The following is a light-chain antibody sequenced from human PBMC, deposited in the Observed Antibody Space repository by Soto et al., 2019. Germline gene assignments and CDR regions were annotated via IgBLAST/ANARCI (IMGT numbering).Light chain of an antibody. V-gene: IGKV1-17*01. CDR3: LQHTTYPWT. Sequence: DLQMTQSPSSLSASVGDRVTITCRASQGVGNDLAWFQQQPGKAPKRLIYAASTLQSGVPSRFSGSGSGTEFTLTIASLQPEDFATYYCLQHTTYPWTFGPGTKVEIK. CDR2: AAS. CDR1: QGVGND. J-gene: IGKJ1*01.